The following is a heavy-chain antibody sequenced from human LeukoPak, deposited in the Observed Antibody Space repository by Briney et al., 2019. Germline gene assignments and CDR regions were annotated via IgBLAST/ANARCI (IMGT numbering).Heavy chain of an antibody. Sequence: PSETLSLTCTVSGGSVSSGSYYWSWIRQPPGKGLEWVSAITGSGGNTYYADSVKGRFTISRDNSKNTLYLQMNSLRDEDTAVYYCAKWGDFDVLTGYYVPDFWGQGTLVTVSS. CDR2: ITGSGGNT. D-gene: IGHD3-9*01. CDR3: AKWGDFDVLTGYYVPDF. CDR1: GGSVSSGSYY. J-gene: IGHJ4*02. V-gene: IGHV3-23*01.